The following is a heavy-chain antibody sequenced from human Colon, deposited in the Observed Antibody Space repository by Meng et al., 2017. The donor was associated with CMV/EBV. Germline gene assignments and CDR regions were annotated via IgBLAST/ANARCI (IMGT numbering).Heavy chain of an antibody. CDR3: ARDSGYDAPFDY. Sequence: QVQLQESGPGLVKSSQTLSLTCTVPGGSLSGGDFYWNWIRQHPGKGLEWIGYIYYSGTTYYNPSLKSRAIISLDKSKNQFSLNLSSVTAADTAVYFCARDSGYDAPFDYWGQGTLVTVSS. CDR1: GGSLSGGDFY. D-gene: IGHD5-12*01. V-gene: IGHV4-31*03. J-gene: IGHJ4*02. CDR2: IYYSGTT.